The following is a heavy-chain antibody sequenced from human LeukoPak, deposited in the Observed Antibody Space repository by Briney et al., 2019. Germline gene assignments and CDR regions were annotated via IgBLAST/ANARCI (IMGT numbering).Heavy chain of an antibody. V-gene: IGHV3-7*01. J-gene: IGHJ6*02. CDR3: ARDAVDTANAV. D-gene: IGHD5-18*01. Sequence: GGSLRLSCAASGFTFSLYWMNWVRRAPGKGLEWVANIKQDGSEKNYVDSVKGRFTISRDNAKNTLYLQMNSLRAEDTAVYYCARDAVDTANAVWGQGTTVTVSS. CDR2: IKQDGSEK. CDR1: GFTFSLYW.